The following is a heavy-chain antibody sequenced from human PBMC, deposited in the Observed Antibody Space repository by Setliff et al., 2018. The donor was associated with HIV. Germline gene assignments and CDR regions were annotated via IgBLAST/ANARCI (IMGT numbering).Heavy chain of an antibody. D-gene: IGHD3-16*01. Sequence: PGGSLRLSCAASGFTFSSHGMHWVRQAPGKGLEWVATIKQDGSEIYYMDSVKGRFTISRDNARTSLFLEMRSLRDEDTAVYLCANLWELGAWGQGTLVTVSS. J-gene: IGHJ5*02. CDR2: IKQDGSEI. CDR3: ANLWELGA. CDR1: GFTFSSHG. V-gene: IGHV3-7*03.